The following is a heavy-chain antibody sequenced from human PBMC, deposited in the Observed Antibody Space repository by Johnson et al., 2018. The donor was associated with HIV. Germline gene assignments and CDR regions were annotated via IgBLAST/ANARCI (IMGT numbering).Heavy chain of an antibody. CDR3: AKVSGWYTWGVFDI. J-gene: IGHJ3*02. CDR1: GFTFSSYA. CDR2: ISYDGSNK. V-gene: IGHV3-30*04. D-gene: IGHD6-19*01. Sequence: QVQLVESGGGVVQPGRSLRLSCAASGFTFSSYAMHWVRQAPGKGLEWVAVISYDGSNKYYADSVKGRFTISRDNSKNTLNLQMNSLRVEDTATYFCAKVSGWYTWGVFDIWGQGTMVTVSS.